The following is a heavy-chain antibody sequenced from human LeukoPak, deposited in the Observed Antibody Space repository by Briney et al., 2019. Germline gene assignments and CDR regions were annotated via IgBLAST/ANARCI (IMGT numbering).Heavy chain of an antibody. Sequence: SETLSLTCTVSGGSISSYYWSWIRQPPGKGLEWIGDIYYSGSTNSNPSLKSRVTISVDTSKSQFSLKLNSVTAADTALYYCARRRGKLSSFDYWGQGTLVTVSS. CDR1: GGSISSYY. J-gene: IGHJ4*02. D-gene: IGHD2-2*01. CDR3: ARRRGKLSSFDY. CDR2: IYYSGST. V-gene: IGHV4-59*01.